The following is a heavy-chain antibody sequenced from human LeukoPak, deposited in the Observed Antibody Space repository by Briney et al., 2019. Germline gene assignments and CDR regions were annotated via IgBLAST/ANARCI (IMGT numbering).Heavy chain of an antibody. CDR3: AREYSLYSWFDP. CDR2: INHSGST. V-gene: IGHV4-34*01. J-gene: IGHJ5*02. CDR1: GGSFSGYY. Sequence: SETLSLTCAVYGGSFSGYYWSWIRQPPGKGLEWIGEINHSGSTNYNPSLKSRVTISVDTSKNQFSLKLSSVTAADTAVYYCAREYSLYSWFDPWGQGTLVTVSS. D-gene: IGHD6-6*01.